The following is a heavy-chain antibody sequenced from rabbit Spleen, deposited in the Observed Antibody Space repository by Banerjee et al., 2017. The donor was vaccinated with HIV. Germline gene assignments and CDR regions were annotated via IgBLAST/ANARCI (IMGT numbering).Heavy chain of an antibody. CDR1: GFDFSAYTF. Sequence: QEQLVESGGDLVQPGASLTLTCTASGFDFSAYTFMCWVRQAPGKGLEWIACIVPIFGPTYYANWVNGRFTLSSHNAQNTLYLQLNSLTAADTVTYFCVRDRADIGGDYGPYYFDLWGQGTLVTVS. CDR3: VRDRADIGGDYGPYYFDL. D-gene: IGHD2-1*01. J-gene: IGHJ4*01. CDR2: IVPIFGPT. V-gene: IGHV1S43*01.